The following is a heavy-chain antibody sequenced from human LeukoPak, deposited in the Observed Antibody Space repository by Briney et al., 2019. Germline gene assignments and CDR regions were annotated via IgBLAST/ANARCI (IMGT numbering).Heavy chain of an antibody. CDR1: GGSISSYY. CDR3: ARSASSSSRSAFDI. V-gene: IGHV4-59*01. D-gene: IGHD6-6*01. CDR2: IYYTGNT. J-gene: IGHJ3*02. Sequence: SETLSLTCTVSGGSISSYYWSWIRQPPGKGLEWIGYIYYTGNTNYNPSLKSRITISVDTSKNQFSLKLSSVTAADTAFYYCARSASSSSRSAFDIWGQGTMVTVPS.